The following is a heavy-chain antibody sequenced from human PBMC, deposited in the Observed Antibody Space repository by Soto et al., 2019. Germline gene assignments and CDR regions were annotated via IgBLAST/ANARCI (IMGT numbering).Heavy chain of an antibody. Sequence: SETLSLTCTVSGGSISSGGYYWSWIRQHPGKGLEWIGYIYYSGSTYYNPSLKSRVTISVDTSKNQFSLKLSSVTAADTAVYYCAREVDTAMAYFDYWGQGTLVTVS. V-gene: IGHV4-31*03. CDR1: GGSISSGGYY. D-gene: IGHD5-18*01. CDR2: IYYSGST. J-gene: IGHJ4*02. CDR3: AREVDTAMAYFDY.